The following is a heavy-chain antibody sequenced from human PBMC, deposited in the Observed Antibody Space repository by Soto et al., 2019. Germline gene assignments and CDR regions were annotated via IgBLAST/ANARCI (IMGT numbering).Heavy chain of an antibody. CDR2: IYYRGST. J-gene: IGHJ4*02. V-gene: IGHV4-31*03. Sequence: QVQLQESGPGLVKPSQTLSLTCTVSGGSISSGGYYWSCIRQHPGKGLEWIGYIYYRGSTYYNPSLKSRVTISVDTSKNQFSLKLSSVTAADTAVYYCAREVEATITPYFDYWGQGTLVTVS. CDR1: GGSISSGGYY. CDR3: AREVEATITPYFDY. D-gene: IGHD5-12*01.